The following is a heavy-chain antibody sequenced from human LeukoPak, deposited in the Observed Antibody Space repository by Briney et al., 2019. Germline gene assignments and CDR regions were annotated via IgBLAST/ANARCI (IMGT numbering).Heavy chain of an antibody. CDR1: GGSISSGDYY. CDR3: ASIQSYYFGLDV. V-gene: IGHV4-30-4*01. CDR2: IYYSGST. J-gene: IGHJ6*02. D-gene: IGHD4-11*01. Sequence: PSQTLSLTCTVSGGSISSGDYYWSWIRQPPGKGLEWIGYIYYSGSTYYNPSLKSRVTISVDTSKNQFSLKLSSVTAADTAVYYCASIQSYYFGLDVWGQGTTVTVSS.